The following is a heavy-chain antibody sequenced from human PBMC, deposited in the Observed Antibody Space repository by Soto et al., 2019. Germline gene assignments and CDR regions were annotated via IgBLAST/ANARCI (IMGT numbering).Heavy chain of an antibody. D-gene: IGHD3-9*01. CDR2: ISAHNGDT. V-gene: IGHV1-18*04. CDR3: ARDWSRYFDRSGLMWFY. Sequence: ASVKVSCKASGYTFNYYGISWVRQAPGQGLEWVGWISAHNGDTKYAQNLQGRLTLTTDTSTSTAYMELTSLTSDDTAVYYCARDWSRYFDRSGLMWFYSGQGTLFTVSS. J-gene: IGHJ4*02. CDR1: GYTFNYYG.